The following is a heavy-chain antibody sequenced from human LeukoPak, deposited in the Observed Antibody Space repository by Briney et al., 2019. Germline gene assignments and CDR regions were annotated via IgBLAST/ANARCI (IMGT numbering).Heavy chain of an antibody. CDR1: GFTFSSYA. CDR3: ARDPLGVVPAAMPPYYYYGMDV. J-gene: IGHJ6*02. D-gene: IGHD2-2*01. Sequence: GGSLRLSCAASGFTFSSYAMHWVRQAPGKGLEWVAVISYDGSNKYYADSVKGRFTISRDNSKNTLYLQMNSLRAEDTAVYYCARDPLGVVPAAMPPYYYYGMDVWGQGTTVTVSS. CDR2: ISYDGSNK. V-gene: IGHV3-30-3*01.